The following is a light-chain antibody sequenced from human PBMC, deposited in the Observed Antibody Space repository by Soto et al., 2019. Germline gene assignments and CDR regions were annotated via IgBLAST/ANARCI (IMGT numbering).Light chain of an antibody. V-gene: IGKV3-20*01. J-gene: IGKJ2*01. CDR2: RAS. Sequence: EIVVTQSPGTLSLSPGERATLSCRASQSISSSYLAWYQQKPGQAPRLLIYRASNRATGIPDRFSGSGSGTEFTLTISRLEPEDFAVYYCQQYVNSLYTFGQGTKLEIK. CDR1: QSISSSY. CDR3: QQYVNSLYT.